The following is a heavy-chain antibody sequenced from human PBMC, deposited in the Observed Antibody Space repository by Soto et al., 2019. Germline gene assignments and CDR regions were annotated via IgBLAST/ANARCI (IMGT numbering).Heavy chain of an antibody. J-gene: IGHJ6*02. V-gene: IGHV3-48*01. CDR3: ARVIRGYHMDV. CDR2: ITSGGGTI. Sequence: EVQLVESGGGLVQPGGSLRLSCAGSGFTFSSYSMNWVRQVSGKGLGWVSYITSGGGTIYYADSVKGRFTISRDNAKNSLYLQMKSLRAEDTAVYYCARVIRGYHMDVWGQGTTVTVSS. CDR1: GFTFSSYS. D-gene: IGHD6-25*01.